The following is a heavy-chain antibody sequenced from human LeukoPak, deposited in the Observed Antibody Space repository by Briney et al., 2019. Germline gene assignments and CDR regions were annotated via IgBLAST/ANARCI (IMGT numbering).Heavy chain of an antibody. D-gene: IGHD3-10*01. V-gene: IGHV3-53*01. J-gene: IGHJ5*02. CDR3: ARMKMVRGARGSHWFDP. CDR2: IYSGGST. CDR1: GFTVSSNY. Sequence: GGSLRLSCAASGFTVSSNYMSWVRQAPGKGLEWVSVIYSGGSTYYADSVKGRFTISRDNSKNTLYLQMDSLRAEDTAVYYCARMKMVRGARGSHWFDPWGQGTLVTVSS.